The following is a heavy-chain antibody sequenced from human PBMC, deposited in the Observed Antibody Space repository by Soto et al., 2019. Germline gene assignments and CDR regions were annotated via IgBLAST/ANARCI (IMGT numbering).Heavy chain of an antibody. CDR2: INPSGGST. J-gene: IGHJ4*02. CDR1: GYTFTSYY. CDR3: ARGEYSGYDLDY. D-gene: IGHD5-12*01. Sequence: ASVKVSCKASGYTFTSYYMHWVRQAPGQGLEWMGIINPSGGSTSYAQKFQGRVTMTRDTSTSTVYMELSRLRSDDTAVYYCARGEYSGYDLDYWGQGTLVTVSS. V-gene: IGHV1-46*01.